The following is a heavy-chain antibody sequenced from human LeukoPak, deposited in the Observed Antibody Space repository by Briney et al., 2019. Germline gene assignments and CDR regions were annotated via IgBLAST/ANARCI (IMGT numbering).Heavy chain of an antibody. J-gene: IGHJ6*02. CDR1: GFTFSSYG. CDR2: ISYDGSDK. D-gene: IGHD3-10*01. CDR3: AKVYYYGSGRPPTYYYYGMDV. V-gene: IGHV3-30*18. Sequence: PGWSLRLSCAASGFTFSSYGMHWVRQAPGKGLEWVAVISYDGSDKFYADSVKGRFTISRDNSKNTLYMQMNSLRAEDTAVYYCAKVYYYGSGRPPTYYYYGMDVWGQGTTVTVSS.